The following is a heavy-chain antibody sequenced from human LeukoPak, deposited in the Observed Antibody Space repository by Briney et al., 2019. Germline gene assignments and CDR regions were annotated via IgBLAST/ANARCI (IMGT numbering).Heavy chain of an antibody. J-gene: IGHJ3*02. CDR3: ARANCGGNCYADAFDI. Sequence: SVKVSCKASGGTFSSYAISWVRQAPGQGLEWMGGIIPIFGTANYAQKFQGRVTITADESTSTAYMELSSLRSEDTAVYYCARANCGGNCYADAFDIWGQGTMVTVSS. CDR2: IIPIFGTA. V-gene: IGHV1-69*01. D-gene: IGHD2-21*02. CDR1: GGTFSSYA.